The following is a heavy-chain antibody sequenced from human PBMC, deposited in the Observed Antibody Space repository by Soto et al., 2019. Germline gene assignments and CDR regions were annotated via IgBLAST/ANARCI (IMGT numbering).Heavy chain of an antibody. D-gene: IGHD1-26*01. CDR1: GFTFSSYA. CDR3: AKDNPGSGSYLIDPWFDP. CDR2: ISGSGGST. J-gene: IGHJ5*02. Sequence: GGSLRLSCAASGFTFSSYAMSWVRQAPGKGLEWVSAISGSGGSTYYADSVKGRFTISRDNSKNTLYLQMNSLRAEDTAVYYCAKDNPGSGSYLIDPWFDPWGQGTLVTSPQ. V-gene: IGHV3-23*01.